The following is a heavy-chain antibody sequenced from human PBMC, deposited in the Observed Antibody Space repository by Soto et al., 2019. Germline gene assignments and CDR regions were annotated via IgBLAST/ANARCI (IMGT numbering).Heavy chain of an antibody. CDR2: IYWDDSK. V-gene: IGHV2-5*02. CDR3: AHAYGGRSLY. D-gene: IGHD1-26*01. J-gene: IGHJ4*02. Sequence: QITLKESGPTLVKPTQTLTLTCTFSGFSLTTDRVGVGWIRQPPGEALEWLAVIYWDDSKTYRPSLESRLTITNDTSKTPVALTMTNMDSLATATYYCAHAYGGRSLYWGQGTLVTVSS. CDR1: GFSLTTDRVG.